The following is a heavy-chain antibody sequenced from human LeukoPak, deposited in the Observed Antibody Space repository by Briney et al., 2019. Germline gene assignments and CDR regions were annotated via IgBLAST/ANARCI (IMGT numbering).Heavy chain of an antibody. Sequence: GGSLRLSCAISGFTVSSKYMSWVRQAPGKGLEWVSVIYNDGSTYYADSVKGRFTISRDNSKNTLYLQMNSLRAEDTAVYYCARDLSRVTMVRGVITTPNYYGMDVWGQGTTVTVSS. CDR1: GFTVSSKY. CDR2: IYNDGST. CDR3: ARDLSRVTMVRGVITTPNYYGMDV. D-gene: IGHD3-10*01. J-gene: IGHJ6*02. V-gene: IGHV3-53*01.